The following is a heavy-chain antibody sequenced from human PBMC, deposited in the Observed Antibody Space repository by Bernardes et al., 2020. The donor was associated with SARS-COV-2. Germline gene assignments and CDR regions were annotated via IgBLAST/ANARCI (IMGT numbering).Heavy chain of an antibody. D-gene: IGHD2-15*01. CDR3: ARAYCSGGGCYWVDY. CDR2: ITAYNGNT. Sequence: ASVKVSCKAAGYTFSSYGISWVRQAPGQGLELMGWITAYNGNTNYAQKVQGRVTMTTDTSTRTAYMDLRSLRSDDTAVYYCARAYCSGGGCYWVDYWGQGTLVTVSS. J-gene: IGHJ4*02. CDR1: GYTFSSYG. V-gene: IGHV1-18*04.